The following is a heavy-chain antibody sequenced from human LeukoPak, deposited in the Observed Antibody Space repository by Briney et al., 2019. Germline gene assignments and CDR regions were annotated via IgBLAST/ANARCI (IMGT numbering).Heavy chain of an antibody. Sequence: SETLSLTCTVSGGSISSNYWSWIRQSPGKGLEWIGYISNSGSTNYNPSLKSRVTISVDTSKNQFSLKLSSVTAADTAVYYCARDAIHLYYYDSSGYYGVEAFGIWGQGTMVTVSS. J-gene: IGHJ3*02. CDR3: ARDAIHLYYYDSSGYYGVEAFGI. CDR1: GGSISSNY. V-gene: IGHV4-59*12. CDR2: ISNSGST. D-gene: IGHD3-22*01.